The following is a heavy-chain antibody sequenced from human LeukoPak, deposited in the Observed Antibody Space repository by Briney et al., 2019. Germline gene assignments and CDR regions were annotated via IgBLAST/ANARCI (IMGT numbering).Heavy chain of an antibody. J-gene: IGHJ6*03. D-gene: IGHD2-15*01. CDR2: ITGSGAFT. CDR1: GFTFIKYS. V-gene: IGHV3-23*01. Sequence: GGSLRLSCAASGFTFIKYSMTWVRQAPGKGLEWVSAITGSGAFTDYADSVKGRFTISRDNAKNSLFLQMNSLRAEDTAVYYCARVLRYCSGGNCYYGGLGYMDVWGKGTTVTISS. CDR3: ARVLRYCSGGNCYYGGLGYMDV.